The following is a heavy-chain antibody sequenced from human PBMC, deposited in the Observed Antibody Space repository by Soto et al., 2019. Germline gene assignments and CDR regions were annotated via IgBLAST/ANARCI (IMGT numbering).Heavy chain of an antibody. CDR1: GYTFTSYG. CDR3: ATIYSYYYGMDV. V-gene: IGHV1-18*01. D-gene: IGHD5-18*01. CDR2: ISAYNGNT. Sequence: ASVKVSCKASGYTFTSYGISWVRQAPGQGREWMGWISAYNGNTNYAQKLQGRVTMTTDTSTSTAYMELRSLRSDDTAVYYCATIYSYYYGMDVWGQGTTVTVSS. J-gene: IGHJ6*02.